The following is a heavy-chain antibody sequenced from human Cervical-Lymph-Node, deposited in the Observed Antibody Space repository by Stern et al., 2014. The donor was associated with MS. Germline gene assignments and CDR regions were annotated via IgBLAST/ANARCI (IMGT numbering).Heavy chain of an antibody. CDR1: GGSIISDNW. D-gene: IGHD2-15*01. J-gene: IGHJ5*02. CDR3: ARSPIIVMVPPTSSNWFDP. CDR2: IYHSGST. Sequence: VQLVESGPGLLKPSGTLSLSCAVSGGSIISDNWWSWVRQSPGKGLEWIGDIYHSGSTNYNPSLRSRVTISVDKSKNQFSLKLKSVTAADTAVYFCARSPIIVMVPPTSSNWFDPWGQGTLVTVSS. V-gene: IGHV4-4*02.